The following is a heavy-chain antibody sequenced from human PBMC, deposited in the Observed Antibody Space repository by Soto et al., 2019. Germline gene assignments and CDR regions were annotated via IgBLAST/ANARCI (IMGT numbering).Heavy chain of an antibody. CDR2: ISSSSSTI. J-gene: IGHJ4*02. Sequence: EVPLVESGGGLVQPGGSLSLSCAASGFTFSSYSMNWVRQAPGKGLDGVSDISSSSSTIYYGDSVKGRVTISRDNAKNSLYLQMNSPRDEDTAVYYFARDAPPTDYWGQGTLVTFSS. CDR3: ARDAPPTDY. CDR1: GFTFSSYS. V-gene: IGHV3-48*02.